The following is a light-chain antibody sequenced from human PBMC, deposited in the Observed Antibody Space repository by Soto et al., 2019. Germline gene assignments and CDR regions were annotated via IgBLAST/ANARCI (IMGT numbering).Light chain of an antibody. V-gene: IGKV3-15*01. J-gene: IGKJ3*01. Sequence: EIVMTQSPATLSVSPGETATLSCRASQNVTYRLAWYQQKPGQAPRLLIYGASTRATGVPARFSGRGSGTEFTLTISSLRSEDFAVYYCQKYNNWPRLFGPGTKVDIK. CDR1: QNVTYR. CDR2: GAS. CDR3: QKYNNWPRL.